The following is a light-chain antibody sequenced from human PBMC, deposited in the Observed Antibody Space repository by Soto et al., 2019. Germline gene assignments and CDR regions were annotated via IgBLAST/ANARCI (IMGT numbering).Light chain of an antibody. CDR3: QQYTSFLFT. V-gene: IGKV1-5*01. CDR1: QSISSW. Sequence: DIQMTQSPSTLSASVGDRVTITCRASQSISSWLAWYQQKPGKAPKLLIYAASSLQSGVPSRSSGSGSGTDFTLTINSLQPDDFATYYCQQYTSFLFTFGPGTKVDIK. CDR2: AAS. J-gene: IGKJ3*01.